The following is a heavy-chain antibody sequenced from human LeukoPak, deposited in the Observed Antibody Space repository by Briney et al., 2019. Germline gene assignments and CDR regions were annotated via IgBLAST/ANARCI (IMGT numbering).Heavy chain of an antibody. Sequence: SETPSLTCTVSDGSISSGDYYWSWIRQPPGKGLEWIGYIYYSGSTYYNPSLKSRVTISVDTSKNQFSLKLSSVTAADTAVYYCARGGDRIPDYWGQGTLVTVSS. CDR1: DGSISSGDYY. D-gene: IGHD2-2*02. CDR2: IYYSGST. V-gene: IGHV4-30-4*01. CDR3: ARGGDRIPDY. J-gene: IGHJ4*02.